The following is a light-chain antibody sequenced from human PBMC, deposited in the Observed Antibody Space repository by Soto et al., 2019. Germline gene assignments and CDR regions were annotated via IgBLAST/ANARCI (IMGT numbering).Light chain of an antibody. V-gene: IGKV1-39*01. CDR3: QQSYGSLRT. J-gene: IGKJ1*01. CDR2: AAS. CDR1: QSIGNY. Sequence: DIQMTQSPSSLSASVGDSVAITCRASQSIGNYLNWYQQKPGKAPKLLIYAASNLQSGVPSRFSGSGSGADFTLTISSLYPEDFATYYCQQSYGSLRTFGQGTKVEVK.